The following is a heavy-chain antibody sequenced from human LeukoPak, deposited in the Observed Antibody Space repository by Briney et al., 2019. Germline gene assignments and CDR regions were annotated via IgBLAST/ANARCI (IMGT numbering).Heavy chain of an antibody. CDR2: IYYSGST. V-gene: IGHV4-59*08. Sequence: KPSETLSLTCTVSGGSISSYYWSWIRQPPGKGLEWIGYIYYSGSTNYNPSLKSRVTISVDTSKNQFSLKLSSVTAADTAVYYCARRWGDSSSFSGWYFDLWGRGTLVTVSS. CDR1: GGSISSYY. J-gene: IGHJ2*01. CDR3: ARRWGDSSSFSGWYFDL. D-gene: IGHD6-13*01.